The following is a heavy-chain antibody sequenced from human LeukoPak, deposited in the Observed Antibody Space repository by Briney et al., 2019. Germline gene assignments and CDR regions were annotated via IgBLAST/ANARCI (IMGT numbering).Heavy chain of an antibody. Sequence: GASVKVSCKASGYTFTSYGISWVRQAPGQGLEWMGWISAYNGNTNYAQKLQGRVTMTTDTSTRTAYMELRSLRSDDAAVYYCARDGLYMTTVTSDYWGQGTLVTVSS. CDR3: ARDGLYMTTVTSDY. CDR2: ISAYNGNT. D-gene: IGHD4-17*01. J-gene: IGHJ4*02. CDR1: GYTFTSYG. V-gene: IGHV1-18*01.